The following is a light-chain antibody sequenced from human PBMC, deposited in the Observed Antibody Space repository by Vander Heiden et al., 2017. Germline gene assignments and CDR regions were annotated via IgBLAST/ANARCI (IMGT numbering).Light chain of an antibody. CDR3: QKYGTS. J-gene: IGKJ4*01. Sequence: EIVLTQSPATLSVSPGERATLSCRASQSVSSSYLAWYQQKPGQAPRLLIYGASRRATGIPDRFSGSGSGTDFTLTISRLEPEDFAVYYCQKYGTSFGGGTKVEIK. CDR2: GAS. V-gene: IGKV3-20*01. CDR1: QSVSSSY.